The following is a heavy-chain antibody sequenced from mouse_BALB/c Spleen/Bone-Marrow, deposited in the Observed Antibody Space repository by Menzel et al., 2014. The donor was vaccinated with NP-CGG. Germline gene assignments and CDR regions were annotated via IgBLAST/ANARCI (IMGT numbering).Heavy chain of an antibody. J-gene: IGHJ1*01. D-gene: IGHD2-1*01. CDR3: ARRDYGKHFDV. CDR2: ISYSGST. Sequence: EVQLQQSGPSLVKPSQTLSLTCSVTGDSITSGYWNWIRKFPGSKLGYMGHISYSGSTYYNPSLKSRISITRDTSKNQFYLQLDSVTTEDTATYYCARRDYGKHFDVWGAGTTVTVSS. CDR1: GDSITSGY. V-gene: IGHV3-8*02.